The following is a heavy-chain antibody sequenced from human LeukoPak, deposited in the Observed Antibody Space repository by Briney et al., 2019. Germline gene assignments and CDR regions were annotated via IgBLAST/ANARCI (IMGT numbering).Heavy chain of an antibody. CDR3: ASGSGYSYGLPFDY. CDR2: IYPGDSDT. CDR1: GYSFTSYW. V-gene: IGHV5-51*01. Sequence: PGGSLRLSCKGSGYSFTSYWIGWVRQMPGKGLEWMGIIYPGDSDTRYGPSFQGQVTISADKSISTAYLQWSSLRASDTAMYYCASGSGYSYGLPFDYWGQGTLVTVSS. D-gene: IGHD5-18*01. J-gene: IGHJ4*02.